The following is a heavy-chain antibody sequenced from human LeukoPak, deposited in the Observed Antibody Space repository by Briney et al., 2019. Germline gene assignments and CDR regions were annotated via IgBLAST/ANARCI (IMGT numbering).Heavy chain of an antibody. D-gene: IGHD6-19*01. CDR1: GFTFSSYG. Sequence: PGGSLRLSCAASGFTFSSYGMHWVRQTPGKGLEWVALISFDGSIEYYVDSVKGRFTISRDNSKNTLFLQMNSLRPEDTVVYYCAKDSDIAVAGSDDALDVWGQGTMVTVSS. CDR2: ISFDGSIE. CDR3: AKDSDIAVAGSDDALDV. V-gene: IGHV3-30*18. J-gene: IGHJ3*01.